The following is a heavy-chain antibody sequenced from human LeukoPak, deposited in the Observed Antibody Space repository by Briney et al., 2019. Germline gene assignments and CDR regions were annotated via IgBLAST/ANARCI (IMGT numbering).Heavy chain of an antibody. Sequence: GGSLRLSCAASGFTFSSYWMNWVRQAPGKGLEWVANIKVDGSEKYYVDSVKGRFTISRDNAENSLYLQMSSLRAEDTAVYYCARDYWRSLEYWGQGTLVTVSS. CDR1: GFTFSSYW. CDR3: ARDYWRSLEY. J-gene: IGHJ4*02. D-gene: IGHD3-16*01. CDR2: IKVDGSEK. V-gene: IGHV3-7*03.